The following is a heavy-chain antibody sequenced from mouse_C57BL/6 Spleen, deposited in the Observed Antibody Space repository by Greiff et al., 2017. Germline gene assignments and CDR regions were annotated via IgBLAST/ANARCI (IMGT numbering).Heavy chain of an antibody. D-gene: IGHD2-12*01. Sequence: QVQLQQPGAELVKPGASVKMSCQASGYPFPSYWVTWVKQRPGQGLEWIGDIYPGSGSTNYNEKFKSKATLTVDTSSSTAYMQLSSLTSEDSAVYYCARPAYYRYFDVWGTGTTVTVSS. V-gene: IGHV1-55*01. J-gene: IGHJ1*03. CDR1: GYPFPSYW. CDR2: IYPGSGST. CDR3: ARPAYYRYFDV.